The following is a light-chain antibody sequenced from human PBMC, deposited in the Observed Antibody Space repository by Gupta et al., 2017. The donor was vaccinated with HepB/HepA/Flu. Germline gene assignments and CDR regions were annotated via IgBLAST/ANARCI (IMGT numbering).Light chain of an antibody. V-gene: IGLV3-21*03. CDR3: QVWDSSSDHVV. CDR1: NMGSKS. Sequence: SYVLTQPPSGAVAPGKTARITCGGNNMGSKSVHWYQQKTGQAPVLVVYDDSDRPSGIPERFSGSNSGNTATLTISRVEAGDEADYYCQVWDSSSDHVVFGGGTKLTVL. CDR2: DDS. J-gene: IGLJ2*01.